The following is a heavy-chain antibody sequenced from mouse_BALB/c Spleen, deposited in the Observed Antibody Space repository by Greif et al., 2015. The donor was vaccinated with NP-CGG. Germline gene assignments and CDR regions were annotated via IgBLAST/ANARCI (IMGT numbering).Heavy chain of an antibody. CDR2: ISNGGGST. CDR3: ARGFTTVVAYYAMDY. Sequence: EVELMESGGGLVQPGGSLKLSCAASGFTFSSYTMSWVRQTPEKRLEWVAYISNGGGSTYYPDTVKGRFTISRDNAKNTLYLQMSSLKSEDTAMYYCARGFTTVVAYYAMDYCGQGTSVTVSS. D-gene: IGHD1-1*01. V-gene: IGHV5-12-2*01. CDR1: GFTFSSYT. J-gene: IGHJ4*01.